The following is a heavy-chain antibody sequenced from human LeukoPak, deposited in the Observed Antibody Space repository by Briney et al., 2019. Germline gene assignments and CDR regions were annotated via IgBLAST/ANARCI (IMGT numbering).Heavy chain of an antibody. CDR3: AKPRGGDSWPFDF. Sequence: GRSLRLSCEASGFTFIGYGMHWVRQAPGKGLEWVAGISYDGSNQYYTDSVKGRFTISRDNSKNTLYLQMNSLRPEDTAVYYCAKPRGGDSWPFDFWGQGTMVTVSS. J-gene: IGHJ3*01. CDR1: GFTFIGYG. CDR2: ISYDGSNQ. V-gene: IGHV3-30*18. D-gene: IGHD2-21*02.